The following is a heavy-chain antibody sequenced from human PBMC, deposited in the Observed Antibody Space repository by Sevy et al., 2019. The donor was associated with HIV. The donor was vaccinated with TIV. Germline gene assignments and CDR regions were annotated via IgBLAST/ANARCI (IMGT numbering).Heavy chain of an antibody. V-gene: IGHV4-59*01. D-gene: IGHD3-16*01. CDR3: GSQRLATNWFDP. J-gene: IGHJ5*02. CDR2: IYYSGST. Sequence: SETLSLTCTVSGGSISSYCWSWVRQPPGKGLEWVGYIYYSGSTNYNPSLKSRVTISVDTSKNQCSLKLSSVTAADTAVYYCGSQRLATNWFDPWGQGTLVTVSS. CDR1: GGSISSYC.